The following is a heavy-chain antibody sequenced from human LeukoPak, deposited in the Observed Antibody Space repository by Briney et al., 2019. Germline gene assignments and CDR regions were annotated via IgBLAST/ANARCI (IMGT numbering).Heavy chain of an antibody. J-gene: IGHJ4*02. Sequence: SETLSLTCAVYGGSFSGYYWSWIRQPPGKGLEWIGEINHSGSTNYNPSPKSRVTISVDTSKNQFSLKLSSVTAADTAVYYCARAPLWFGEYKWGQGTLVTVSS. V-gene: IGHV4-34*01. CDR3: ARAPLWFGEYK. CDR2: INHSGST. CDR1: GGSFSGYY. D-gene: IGHD3-10*01.